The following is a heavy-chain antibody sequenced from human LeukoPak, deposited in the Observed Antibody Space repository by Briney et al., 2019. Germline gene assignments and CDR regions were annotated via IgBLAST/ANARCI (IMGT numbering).Heavy chain of an antibody. D-gene: IGHD7-27*01. J-gene: IGHJ4*02. CDR3: ARHWV. Sequence: GGSLRLSCAASGFIFSTYGMYWVRQAPGKGLEWVSTISRSGGDTYYADSVRGRFTTSRDNSKNMLYLQMNNLRVDDAAVYYCARHWVWGQGTLVTVSS. CDR2: ISRSGGDT. V-gene: IGHV3-23*01. CDR1: GFIFSTYG.